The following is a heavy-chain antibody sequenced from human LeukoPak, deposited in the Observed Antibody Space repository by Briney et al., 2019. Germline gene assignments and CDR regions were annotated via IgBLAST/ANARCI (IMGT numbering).Heavy chain of an antibody. CDR1: GCTFSSYA. CDR3: ARTPEGYCSSTSCQPTDYYYYYGMDV. D-gene: IGHD2-2*01. Sequence: GSSVKVSCKASGCTFSSYAISWVRQAPGQGLEWMGRIIPILGIAKYAQKFQGRVTITADKSTSTAYMELSSLRSEDTAVYYCARTPEGYCSSTSCQPTDYYYYYGMDVWGQGTTVTVSS. CDR2: IIPILGIA. J-gene: IGHJ6*02. V-gene: IGHV1-69*04.